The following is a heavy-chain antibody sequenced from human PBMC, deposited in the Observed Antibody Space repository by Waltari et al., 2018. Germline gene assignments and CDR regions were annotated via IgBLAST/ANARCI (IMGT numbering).Heavy chain of an antibody. V-gene: IGHV3-7*01. J-gene: IGHJ4*02. CDR2: INQDGSEK. CDR1: GCTFGNNG. Sequence: EVQLVESGGGLVELGGSLRLHWSASGCTFGNNGMTWVRQAPGKGLEWVANINQDGSEKYSVESVKGRFTISRDNAKNSLYLQLNSLRADDTAVYYCTRGGDDSSWYWRNWGQGTLVTVSS. D-gene: IGHD6-13*01. CDR3: TRGGDDSSWYWRN.